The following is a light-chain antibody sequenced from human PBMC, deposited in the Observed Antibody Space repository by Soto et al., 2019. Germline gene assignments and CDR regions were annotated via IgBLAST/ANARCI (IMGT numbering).Light chain of an antibody. V-gene: IGKV1-5*03. CDR3: QQYDGRST. J-gene: IGKJ1*01. CDR1: QSISTW. Sequence: DIQMTQSPSTLSASVGDRVTITCRASQSISTWVAWYQQRPGKAPKLLIYKASTLESGVPSRFSGSVSGTGFTLTISSLQPDDSATYFCQQYDGRSTFGQGTKVDIK. CDR2: KAS.